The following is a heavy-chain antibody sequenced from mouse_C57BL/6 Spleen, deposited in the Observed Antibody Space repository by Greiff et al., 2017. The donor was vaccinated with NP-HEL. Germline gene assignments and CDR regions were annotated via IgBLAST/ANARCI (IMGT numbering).Heavy chain of an antibody. CDR2: ISSGGSYT. Sequence: EVQLVESGGDLVKPGGSLKLSCAASGFTFSSYGMSWVRQTPDKRLEWVATISSGGSYTYYPDSVKGRFTISRDNAKNTLYLQMSSLKSEDTSMYYCARHITTVVASPGCWGQGTTLTVAS. J-gene: IGHJ2*01. CDR1: GFTFSSYG. D-gene: IGHD1-1*01. V-gene: IGHV5-6*01. CDR3: ARHITTVVASPGC.